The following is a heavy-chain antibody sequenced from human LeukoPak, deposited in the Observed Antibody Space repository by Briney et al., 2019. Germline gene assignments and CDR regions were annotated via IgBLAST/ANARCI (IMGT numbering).Heavy chain of an antibody. CDR3: ARDKGFWSGHDAFDI. CDR1: GFTFSNYN. V-gene: IGHV3-21*01. D-gene: IGHD3-3*01. CDR2: ISSSSTNI. Sequence: GGSLRLSCAASGFTFSNYNMNWVRQAPGKGLEWVSYISSSSTNIYYTDSVKGRFTISRDNAKNSLHLQMNSLRAEDTAVYYCARDKGFWSGHDAFDIWGQGTMVTVSS. J-gene: IGHJ3*02.